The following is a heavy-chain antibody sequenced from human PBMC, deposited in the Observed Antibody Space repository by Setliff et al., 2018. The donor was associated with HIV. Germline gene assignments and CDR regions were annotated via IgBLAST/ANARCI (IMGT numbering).Heavy chain of an antibody. Sequence: SVKVSCKASGGTFSSYAISWVRQAPGQGLEWMGGIIPIFGTADYAQKFQGRVTITADESTSTAYMELSSLRSEDTAVYYCASAGASSGWYGWYFDYWGQGTLVTVSS. CDR1: GGTFSSYA. J-gene: IGHJ4*02. CDR3: ASAGASSGWYGWYFDY. CDR2: IIPIFGTA. D-gene: IGHD6-19*01. V-gene: IGHV1-69*13.